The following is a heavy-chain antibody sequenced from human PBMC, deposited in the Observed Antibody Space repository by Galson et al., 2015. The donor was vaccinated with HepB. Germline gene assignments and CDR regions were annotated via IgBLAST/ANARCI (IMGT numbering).Heavy chain of an antibody. CDR1: GFTFSDYY. V-gene: IGHV3-11*06. CDR2: ISSSTIYT. Sequence: SLRLSYAASGFTFSDYYMSWIRQAPGKGLEWLSYISSSTIYTNYADSVKGRFTISRDNVKNSMYLQMNSLRAEDTAVYYCARVADSDYGDHAHFDSWGLGTLVTVSS. D-gene: IGHD4-17*01. J-gene: IGHJ4*02. CDR3: ARVADSDYGDHAHFDS.